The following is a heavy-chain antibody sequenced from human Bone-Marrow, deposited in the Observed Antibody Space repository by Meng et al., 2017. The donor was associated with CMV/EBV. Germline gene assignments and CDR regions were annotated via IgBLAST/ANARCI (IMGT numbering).Heavy chain of an antibody. CDR1: GFTFSNYA. V-gene: IGHV3-23*03. J-gene: IGHJ4*02. Sequence: GGSLRLPCAASGFTFSNYAMSWVRQAPGKGLEWVSLIYRGGTSQDYADSVKGRLIVSRDNSKNILYLEMNSLRAEDTAVYYCAKDGEVPVGIFDSWGQGTLVTVSS. CDR2: IYRGGTSQ. D-gene: IGHD1-14*01. CDR3: AKDGEVPVGIFDS.